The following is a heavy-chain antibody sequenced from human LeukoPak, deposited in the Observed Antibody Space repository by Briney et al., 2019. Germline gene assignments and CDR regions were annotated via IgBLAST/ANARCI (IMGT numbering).Heavy chain of an antibody. D-gene: IGHD6-19*01. CDR2: IIPIFGTA. Sequence: SVKVSCKASGGTFSSYAISWVRQAPGQGLEWMGRIIPIFGTAIYAQKFQGRVTITTDESTSTAYMELSSLRSEDTAVYYCARGLRWAGTFDYWGQGTLVTVSS. CDR3: ARGLRWAGTFDY. V-gene: IGHV1-69*05. J-gene: IGHJ4*02. CDR1: GGTFSSYA.